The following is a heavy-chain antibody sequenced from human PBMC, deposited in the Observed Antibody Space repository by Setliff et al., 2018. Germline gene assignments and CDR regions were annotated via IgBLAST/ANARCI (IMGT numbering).Heavy chain of an antibody. CDR2: IYYSGST. D-gene: IGHD6-19*01. Sequence: ETLSLTCTVSGGSISSSSYYWGWIRQPPGKGLEWIGSIYYSGSTYYNPSLKSRVTISVDTSKNQFSLKLSSVTAADTAVYYCARVNQYSSVWYNYYYGMDVWGQGTTVTVSS. CDR3: ARVNQYSSVWYNYYYGMDV. V-gene: IGHV4-39*07. CDR1: GGSISSSSYY. J-gene: IGHJ6*02.